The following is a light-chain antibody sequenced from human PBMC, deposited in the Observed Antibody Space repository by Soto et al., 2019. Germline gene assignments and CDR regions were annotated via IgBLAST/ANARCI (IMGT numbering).Light chain of an antibody. CDR3: TSYTSTSNPFV. V-gene: IGLV2-14*01. J-gene: IGLJ7*01. CDR1: SSDVGGFNH. Sequence: QSVLTQPASVSGSPGQSITISCTGTSSDVGGFNHVSWYQQHPGKAPKLMIYEVSNRPSGVSNRFSGSKPGSTASLTISGLQAEDEADYYCTSYTSTSNPFVFGTGTQLTVL. CDR2: EVS.